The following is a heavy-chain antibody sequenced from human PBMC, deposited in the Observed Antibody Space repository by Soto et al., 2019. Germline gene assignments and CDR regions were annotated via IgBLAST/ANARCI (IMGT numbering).Heavy chain of an antibody. CDR1: GGSISSNNW. J-gene: IGHJ2*01. D-gene: IGHD2-21*02. CDR3: ARGDGGNSHWYFGL. Sequence: QVQLQESGPGLVKPSGTLSLTCGVSGGSISSNNWWSWVRKPPGEGLEWIGEIHHTGSTNYNPSLKTRVTISVDKSNNHFSLKLTSVTAADTAVYYCARGDGGNSHWYFGLWGRGTLVTVSS. V-gene: IGHV4-4*02. CDR2: IHHTGST.